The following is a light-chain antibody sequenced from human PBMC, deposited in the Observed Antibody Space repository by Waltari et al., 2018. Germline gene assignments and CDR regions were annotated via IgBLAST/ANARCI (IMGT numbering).Light chain of an antibody. Sequence: QSALTQPASVSGSPGHSITISCTGTSSDVGGYDYVSWYQQHPGKAPKLMIYDVSNRPSGVSNRFSGSKSGNTASLTISGLHAEDEADYYCNSYTSSSTLVFGGGTKLTVL. CDR2: DVS. V-gene: IGLV2-14*03. J-gene: IGLJ2*01. CDR1: SSDVGGYDY. CDR3: NSYTSSSTLV.